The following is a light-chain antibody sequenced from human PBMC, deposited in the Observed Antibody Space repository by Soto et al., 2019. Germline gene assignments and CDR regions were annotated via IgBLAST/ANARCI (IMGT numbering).Light chain of an antibody. J-gene: IGLJ2*01. CDR3: SSYAGSNTVV. V-gene: IGLV2-8*01. CDR1: SSDVGGYKF. CDR2: EVS. Sequence: QSVLAQPPSASGPPGQSVTISCTGTSSDVGGYKFVSWYQHHPGKAPKLMIYEVSKRPSGVPDRFSGSKAGNTASLTVSGLQAGDEADYYCSSYAGSNTVVFGGGTKLTVL.